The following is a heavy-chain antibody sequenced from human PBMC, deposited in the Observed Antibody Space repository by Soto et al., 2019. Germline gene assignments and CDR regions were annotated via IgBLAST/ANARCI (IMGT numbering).Heavy chain of an antibody. CDR1: GFSLTTSGVG. CDR2: IYWDDDK. V-gene: IGHV2-5*02. CDR3: ILRLILTSIWIYGRLDY. D-gene: IGHD1-7*01. Sequence: QITLKESGPTLVKPTQTLTLTCTFSGFSLTTSGVGVGWIRQPPGAALEWLALIYWDDDKRYNPSLRSRLTITEDNSRTHVVHTMANMDPVDTATYYCILRLILTSIWIYGRLDYWGQGTLVTVSS. J-gene: IGHJ4*02.